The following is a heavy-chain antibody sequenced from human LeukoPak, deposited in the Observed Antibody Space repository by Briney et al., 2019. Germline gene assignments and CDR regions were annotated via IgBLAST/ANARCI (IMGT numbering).Heavy chain of an antibody. Sequence: GGSLRLSCAASGFKFSDSYMSWIRQAPGKGLEWISYIGPTSTKNSYADSVEGRFTISRDNDRNSLYLQMDSLEDGDTAIYYCARGGNWFDPWGQGTLVTVSS. CDR2: IGPTSTKN. V-gene: IGHV3-11*04. CDR3: ARGGNWFDP. D-gene: IGHD3-16*01. J-gene: IGHJ5*02. CDR1: GFKFSDSY.